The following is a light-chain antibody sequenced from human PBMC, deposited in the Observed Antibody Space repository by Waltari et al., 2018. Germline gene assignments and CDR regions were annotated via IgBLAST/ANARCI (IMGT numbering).Light chain of an antibody. J-gene: IGKJ1*01. CDR1: QSIKNW. CDR3: QEYNSFSPWT. V-gene: IGKV1-5*03. CDR2: NAS. Sequence: DIQLTQSPSTLSASVGDRVIITCRASQSIKNWLAWYQQKPGSAPKLLIFNASSLQSGVPSRFSGSGSGTEFTLTISSLQPDDFATYYCQEYNSFSPWTFGQGTNVEIK.